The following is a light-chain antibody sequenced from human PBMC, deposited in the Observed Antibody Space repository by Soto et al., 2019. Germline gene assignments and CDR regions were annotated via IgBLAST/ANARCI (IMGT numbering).Light chain of an antibody. CDR3: QQYYTSPLT. J-gene: IGKJ4*01. V-gene: IGKV3-20*01. CDR2: GAS. CDR1: QSVSSSY. Sequence: EIVLTQSPGTLYLSPGERATLSCRASQSVSSSYLVWYQQKPGQAPRLLIYGASSRATGIPDRFSGSGSGTDFTLTISRLEPEDFAVYFCQQYYTSPLTFGGGTKVEIK.